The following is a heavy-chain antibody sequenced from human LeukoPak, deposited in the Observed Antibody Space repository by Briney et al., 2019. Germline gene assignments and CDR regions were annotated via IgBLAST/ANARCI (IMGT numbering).Heavy chain of an antibody. CDR1: GGTFSSYA. CDR2: IIPIFGTA. Sequence: GSSVKVSCKASGGTFSSYAISWVRQAPGQGLEWMGGIIPIFGTANYAQKFQGRVTITADESTSTAYMELSSLRSEDTAVYYCASTRITDFWSGYSDCWGQGTLVTVSS. J-gene: IGHJ4*02. CDR3: ASTRITDFWSGYSDC. D-gene: IGHD3-3*01. V-gene: IGHV1-69*01.